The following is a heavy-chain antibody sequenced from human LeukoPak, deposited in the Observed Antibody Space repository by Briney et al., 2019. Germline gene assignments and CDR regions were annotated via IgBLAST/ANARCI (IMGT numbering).Heavy chain of an antibody. CDR2: INGDGTST. CDR3: ARRLEGIAVAGHGGFDY. Sequence: PGGSLRLSCAASGFTFSNYWMHWVRQAPGKGLMWVSRINGDGTSTPYADSVQGRFTISRDNAKNSLYLQMNSLRAEDTALYYCARRLEGIAVAGHGGFDYWGQGTLVTVSS. J-gene: IGHJ4*02. CDR1: GFTFSNYW. D-gene: IGHD6-19*01. V-gene: IGHV3-74*01.